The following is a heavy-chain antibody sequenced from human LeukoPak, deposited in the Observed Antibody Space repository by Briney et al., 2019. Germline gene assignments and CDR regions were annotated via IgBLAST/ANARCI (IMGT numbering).Heavy chain of an antibody. V-gene: IGHV3-21*04. Sequence: GGSLRLSCAASGFTFSRYSMIWVRQGPGKGLEWVSSISSASSYIYYADSLKGRFTISRDNAKNSLYLQMNSLRAEDTAVYYCARVWSGYGTTDAFDIWGQGTMVTVSS. CDR1: GFTFSRYS. J-gene: IGHJ3*02. CDR2: ISSASSYI. CDR3: ARVWSGYGTTDAFDI. D-gene: IGHD3-3*01.